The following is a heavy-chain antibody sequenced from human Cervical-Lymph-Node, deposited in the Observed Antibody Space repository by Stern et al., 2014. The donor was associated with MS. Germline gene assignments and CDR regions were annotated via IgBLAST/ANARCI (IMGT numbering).Heavy chain of an antibody. Sequence: VQLVQSGGGLVKPGGSLRLSCAASGFTFSSYSMNWVRQAPGKGLAWVSSISSSSRYIYYADSVKGRFTISRDNAKNSLYLQMNSLRAEDTAVYYCARLALRYFNGWGQGTLVTVSS. CDR1: GFTFSSYS. CDR2: ISSSSRYI. D-gene: IGHD3-9*01. V-gene: IGHV3-21*01. J-gene: IGHJ4*02. CDR3: ARLALRYFNG.